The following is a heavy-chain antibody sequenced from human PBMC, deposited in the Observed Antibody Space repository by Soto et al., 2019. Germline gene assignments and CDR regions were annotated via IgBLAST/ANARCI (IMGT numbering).Heavy chain of an antibody. CDR1: GYSFTSYW. Sequence: GELLKISCKGSGYSFTSYWIGWVRQMPGKGLEWMGIIYPGDSDTRYGPSFQGQVTISADKSISTAYLQWSSLKASDTAMYYCARRVSGDRGIDAFDIWGQGTMVTVSS. D-gene: IGHD7-27*01. CDR3: ARRVSGDRGIDAFDI. CDR2: IYPGDSDT. V-gene: IGHV5-51*01. J-gene: IGHJ3*02.